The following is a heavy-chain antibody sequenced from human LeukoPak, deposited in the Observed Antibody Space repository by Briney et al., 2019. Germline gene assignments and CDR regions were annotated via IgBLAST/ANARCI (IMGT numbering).Heavy chain of an antibody. V-gene: IGHV3-21*01. CDR1: GFTFSSYA. Sequence: GGSLRLSCAASGFTFSSYAIHWVRQAPGKGLEWVSSISSSSSYIYYADSVKGRFTISRDNAKNSLCLQMNSLRAEDTAVYYCATPAAFDGMDVWGQGTTVTVSS. D-gene: IGHD6-25*01. CDR3: ATPAAFDGMDV. J-gene: IGHJ6*02. CDR2: ISSSSSYI.